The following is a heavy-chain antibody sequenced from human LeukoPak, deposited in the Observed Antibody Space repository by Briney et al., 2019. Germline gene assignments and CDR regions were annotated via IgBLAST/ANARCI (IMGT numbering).Heavy chain of an antibody. CDR2: IYTSGST. D-gene: IGHD6-13*01. V-gene: IGHV4-4*09. Sequence: SETLSLTCTVSGGSISSYYWSWLRQPPGKGLEWIGYIYTSGSTNYNPSLKSRVTISVDTSKNQFSLKLSSVTAADTAVYYCARSGGYSSSWSLWGQGTLVTVSS. J-gene: IGHJ4*02. CDR3: ARSGGYSSSWSL. CDR1: GGSISSYY.